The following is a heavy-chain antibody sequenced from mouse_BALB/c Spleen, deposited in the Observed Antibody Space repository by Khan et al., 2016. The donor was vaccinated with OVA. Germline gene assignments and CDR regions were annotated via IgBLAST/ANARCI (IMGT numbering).Heavy chain of an antibody. CDR2: IASNGGST. J-gene: IGHJ2*01. V-gene: IGHV5-6-3*01. CDR1: RFTISSYG. Sequence: EVELVESGGGIVQPGGSLTRSCAASRFTISSYGMSSVRQTPDKRLELVATIASNGGSTDSPASVKRRFTISGDNAKNALYLQMRSLKSEDKAMYYCARRAIWGQGTTLTVSS. D-gene: IGHD1-1*01. CDR3: ARRAI.